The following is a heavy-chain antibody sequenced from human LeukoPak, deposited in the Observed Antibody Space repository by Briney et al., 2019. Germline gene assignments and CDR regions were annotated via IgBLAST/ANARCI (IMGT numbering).Heavy chain of an antibody. J-gene: IGHJ4*02. CDR3: ARRATGTTHFDY. D-gene: IGHD1-1*01. CDR1: GGSMSYYY. CDR2: ISYSGST. Sequence: SETLSLTCTVSGGSMSYYYWSWIRQPPGKGLEWIGYISYSGSTNYNPSLKSRVTISIDTSKNQFSLKLSSLTAADTAVYYCARRATGTTHFDYWGQGTLVTVSS. V-gene: IGHV4-59*08.